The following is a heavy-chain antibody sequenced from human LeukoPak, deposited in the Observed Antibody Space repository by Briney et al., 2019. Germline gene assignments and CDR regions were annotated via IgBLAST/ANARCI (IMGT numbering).Heavy chain of an antibody. CDR2: INPNSGGT. J-gene: IGHJ4*02. CDR1: GYTFTGYY. V-gene: IGHV1-2*02. D-gene: IGHD2-8*01. CDR3: ARDEEGRYCTNGVCPGY. Sequence: ASAKVSCKASGYTFTGYYMHWVRQAPGQGLEWMGWINPNSGGTNYAQKFQGRVTMTRDTSISTAYMELSRLRSDDTAVYYCARDEEGRYCTNGVCPGYWGQGTLVTVSS.